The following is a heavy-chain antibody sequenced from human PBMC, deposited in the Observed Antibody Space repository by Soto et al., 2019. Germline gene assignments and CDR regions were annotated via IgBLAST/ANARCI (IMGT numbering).Heavy chain of an antibody. V-gene: IGHV5-51*01. Sequence: VDALKISCITSGHRFTSYWIAWVRQMPGKGLEWMGIIFPSDSDTRYSPSFQAQVTISADWSTSTVFLQWASLKASDTAVYFCARKDKSGYFNWFDPWGQGALVTVSS. D-gene: IGHD3-22*01. CDR3: ARKDKSGYFNWFDP. CDR2: IFPSDSDT. CDR1: GHRFTSYW. J-gene: IGHJ5*02.